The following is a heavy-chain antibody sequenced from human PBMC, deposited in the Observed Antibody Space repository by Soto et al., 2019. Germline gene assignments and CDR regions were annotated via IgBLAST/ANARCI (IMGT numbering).Heavy chain of an antibody. CDR1: GFAFGYRP. V-gene: IGHV3-23*01. Sequence: PGGSLRLSCAASGFAFGYRPMTWVRQAPGKALEWVSTINENGANTHYPDSVKGRFTISRDNSQNTVDLQMNSLRSEDTAVYYCARNRVVPAAHSPFDYWGQGTLVTVSS. J-gene: IGHJ4*02. CDR2: INENGANT. CDR3: ARNRVVPAAHSPFDY. D-gene: IGHD2-2*01.